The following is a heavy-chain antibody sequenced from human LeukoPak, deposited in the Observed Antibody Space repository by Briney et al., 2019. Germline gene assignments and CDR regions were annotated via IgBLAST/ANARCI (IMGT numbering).Heavy chain of an antibody. CDR3: ARERYSSGWYDFDY. Sequence: ASVKVSCKASGYTFTSYDINWVRQAPGQGLEWMGWISAYNGNTNYAQKLQGRVTMTTDTSTSTAYMELRSLRSDDTAVYYCARERYSSGWYDFDYWGQGTLVTVSS. J-gene: IGHJ4*02. CDR1: GYTFTSYD. D-gene: IGHD6-19*01. CDR2: ISAYNGNT. V-gene: IGHV1-18*01.